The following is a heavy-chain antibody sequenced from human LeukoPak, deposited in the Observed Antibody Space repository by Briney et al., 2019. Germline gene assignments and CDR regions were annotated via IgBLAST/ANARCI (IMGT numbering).Heavy chain of an antibody. J-gene: IGHJ3*02. CDR3: AKVWIHAIDAFDI. CDR1: GFTFSCYG. Sequence: GGSLRLSCAASGFTFSCYGMHWVRDAPGKGLVGVAFIRYDGSNKYYADSVKRRFTISRDNSKNTLYLQMNSLRAEDTAVYYCAKVWIHAIDAFDIWGQGTMVTVSS. V-gene: IGHV3-30*02. D-gene: IGHD3-3*01. CDR2: IRYDGSNK.